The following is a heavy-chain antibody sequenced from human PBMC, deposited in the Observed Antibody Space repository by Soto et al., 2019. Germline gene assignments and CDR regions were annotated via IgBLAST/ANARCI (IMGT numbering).Heavy chain of an antibody. D-gene: IGHD6-19*01. CDR1: GYTFTSYG. Sequence: ASVKVSCKASGYTFTSYGISCVRQAPGQGLEWMGWISAYNGNTNYAQKLQGRVTMTTDTSTSTAYMELRSLRSDDTAVYYCARELGVAVAGPDDYWGQGTLVTVSS. J-gene: IGHJ4*02. CDR3: ARELGVAVAGPDDY. V-gene: IGHV1-18*01. CDR2: ISAYNGNT.